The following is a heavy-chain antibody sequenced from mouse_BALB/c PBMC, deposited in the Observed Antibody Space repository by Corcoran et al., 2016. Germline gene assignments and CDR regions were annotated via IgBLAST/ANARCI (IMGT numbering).Heavy chain of an antibody. J-gene: IGHJ3*01. CDR3: ASDPSWFAY. CDR1: GYTFTNYG. CDR2: INTYTGEP. Sequence: QIQLVQSGPELKKPGETVKISCKASGYTFTNYGMNWVKQAPGKGLKWMGWINTYTGEPTYADDFKGRFAFSLETSASTAYLQINNLKNEDTSTYFCASDPSWFAYWGQGTLVTVSA. V-gene: IGHV9-3-1*01.